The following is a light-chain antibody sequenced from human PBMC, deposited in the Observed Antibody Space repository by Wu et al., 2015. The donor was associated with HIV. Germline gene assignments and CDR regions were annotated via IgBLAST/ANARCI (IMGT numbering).Light chain of an antibody. CDR3: QQHGDWPPIA. V-gene: IGKV3-11*01. Sequence: IVLTQSPPTLSLSPGEGATLSCRASQRLTTPLAWYQQKPGRAPRLLIFDTSTRATGISPRFAGTGSGTDFTLIINGLEAQDSAVYYCQQHGDWPPIAFGGGT. CDR1: QRLTTP. CDR2: DTS. J-gene: IGKJ4*01.